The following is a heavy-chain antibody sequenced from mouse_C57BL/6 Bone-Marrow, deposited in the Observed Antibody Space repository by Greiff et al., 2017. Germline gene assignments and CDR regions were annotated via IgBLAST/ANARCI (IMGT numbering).Heavy chain of an antibody. CDR3: ARDGSSWHWYFDV. V-gene: IGHV5-16*01. CDR1: GFTFSDYY. Sequence: EVKLMESEGGLVQPGSSMKLSCTASGFTFSDYYMAWVRQVPEKGLEWVANINYDGSSTYYLDSLKSRFIISRDNAKNILYLQMSSLKSEDTATYYCARDGSSWHWYFDVWGTGTTVTVSS. J-gene: IGHJ1*03. CDR2: INYDGSST. D-gene: IGHD1-1*01.